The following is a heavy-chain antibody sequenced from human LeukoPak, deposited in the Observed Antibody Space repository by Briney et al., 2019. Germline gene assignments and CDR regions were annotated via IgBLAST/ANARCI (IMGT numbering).Heavy chain of an antibody. D-gene: IGHD2-8*02. Sequence: PSETLSLTCAVYGGSLSGYYWIWIRQPPGKGLEWIGEINHSGSTTYNPTLKSRVTFSVDTSKNQLSLKVNSLTAADTAVYFCARSLLWPTGTSDIWGQGTMVAASS. CDR1: GGSLSGYY. J-gene: IGHJ3*02. CDR3: ARSLLWPTGTSDI. V-gene: IGHV4-34*01. CDR2: INHSGST.